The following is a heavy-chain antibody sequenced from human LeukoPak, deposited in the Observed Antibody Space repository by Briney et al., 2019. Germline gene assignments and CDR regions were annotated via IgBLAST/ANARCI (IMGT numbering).Heavy chain of an antibody. CDR2: IYTSGST. CDR1: GASISTYY. CDR3: ASAYDSSGYLVY. J-gene: IGHJ4*02. V-gene: IGHV4-4*07. D-gene: IGHD3-22*01. Sequence: SETLSLTCTVSGASISTYYWSWIRQPAGKGLEWIGRIYTSGSTSYNPPLKSRVTMSVDTSKTQFSLKLSSVTAADTAVYYCASAYDSSGYLVYWGQGTLVTVSS.